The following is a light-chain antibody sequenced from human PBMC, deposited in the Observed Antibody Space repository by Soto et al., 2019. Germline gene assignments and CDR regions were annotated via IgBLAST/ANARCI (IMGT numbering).Light chain of an antibody. V-gene: IGKV3-20*01. J-gene: IGKJ3*01. Sequence: EIVLTQSPGTLSLSPGERATLSCRASQSVSSSYLAWYQQKAGQAPRLLIYGTSIRATSIPDRFSGSGSGTDFTLTISRLEPEDFEVYYCQQYGSSSSFTFGPGTKVDIK. CDR3: QQYGSSSSFT. CDR1: QSVSSSY. CDR2: GTS.